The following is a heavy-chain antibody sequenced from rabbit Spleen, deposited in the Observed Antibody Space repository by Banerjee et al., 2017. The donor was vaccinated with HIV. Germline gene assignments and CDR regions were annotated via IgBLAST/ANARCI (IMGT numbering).Heavy chain of an antibody. V-gene: IGHV1S45*01. J-gene: IGHJ6*01. CDR2: IYAGSSGRS. D-gene: IGHD6-1*01. CDR1: GFDISTYY. Sequence: QEQLEESGGDLVKPGASLTLTCTASGFDISTYYMCWVRQAPGKGPEWIACIYAGSSGRSYYASWAKGRFTISKTSSTTVTLQMTSLTAADTATYFCARGIAYGFAGDDYPPYAMDLWGQGTLVTVS. CDR3: ARGIAYGFAGDDYPPYAMDL.